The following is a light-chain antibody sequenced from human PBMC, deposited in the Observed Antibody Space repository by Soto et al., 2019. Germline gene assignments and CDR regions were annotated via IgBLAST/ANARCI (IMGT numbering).Light chain of an antibody. Sequence: DIQMTQSPSTLSAFIGDRVTITCRASQSISSWLAWHQQKPGKVPKLLIYGASSLESGVPSRFSGSGHGTEFDLTISRLKADDFATYYCQQYDSYSGGYVLGQGTRLEIK. J-gene: IGKJ2*01. CDR3: QQYDSYSGGYV. CDR2: GAS. CDR1: QSISSW. V-gene: IGKV1-5*01.